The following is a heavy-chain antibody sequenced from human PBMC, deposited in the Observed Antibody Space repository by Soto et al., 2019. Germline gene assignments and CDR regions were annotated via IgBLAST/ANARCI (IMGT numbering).Heavy chain of an antibody. V-gene: IGHV1-3*05. CDR1: GYTFTSYA. J-gene: IGHJ4*02. Sequence: QVQLVQSGAEEKKPGASVKVSCKASGYTFTSYAMHWVRQAPGQRLEWMGWINAGNGNTKYSQKFQGRVTITRDTSASTAYMELSSLRSEDTAVYYCARDLCSGGSCYTFDYWGQGTLVTVSS. CDR3: ARDLCSGGSCYTFDY. CDR2: INAGNGNT. D-gene: IGHD2-15*01.